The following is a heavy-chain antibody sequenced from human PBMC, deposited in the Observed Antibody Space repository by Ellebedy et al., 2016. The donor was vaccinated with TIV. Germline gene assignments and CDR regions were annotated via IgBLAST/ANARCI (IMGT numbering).Heavy chain of an antibody. CDR2: INHSGST. CDR1: GGSISSYY. CDR3: ARGPFCSSTSCQKGQFDY. J-gene: IGHJ4*02. D-gene: IGHD2-2*01. Sequence: SETLSLXXTVSGGSISSYYWSWIRQPPGKGLEWIGEINHSGSTNYNPSLKSRVTISVDTSKNQFSLKLSSVTAADTAVYYCARGPFCSSTSCQKGQFDYWGQGTLVTVSS. V-gene: IGHV4-34*01.